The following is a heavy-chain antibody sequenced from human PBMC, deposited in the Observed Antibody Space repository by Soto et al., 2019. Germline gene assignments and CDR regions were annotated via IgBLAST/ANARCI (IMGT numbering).Heavy chain of an antibody. D-gene: IGHD1-7*01. V-gene: IGHV3-23*01. CDR2: ISGSFGST. J-gene: IGHJ6*02. CDR3: ARNTGTYLGYYYGMDV. CDR1: GFSFSSYA. Sequence: GGSLRLSCVASGFSFSSYAMNWVRQAPGKGLEWVSTISGSFGSTYYADSVQGRFTVSRDNSKNTLYLQMNSLRAEDTAVYYCARNTGTYLGYYYGMDVWGQGTTVTVSS.